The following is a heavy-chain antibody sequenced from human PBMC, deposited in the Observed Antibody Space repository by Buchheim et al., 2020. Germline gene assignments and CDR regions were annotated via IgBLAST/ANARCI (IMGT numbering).Heavy chain of an antibody. V-gene: IGHV4-30-4*01. D-gene: IGHD4-17*01. CDR2: IYYSGST. Sequence: QVQLQESGPGLVKPSQTLSLTCTVSGGSISSGDYYWSWIRQPPGKGLEWIGYIYYSGSTYYTPSLKSRVTISVDTSKNQFSLKLSSVTAADTAVYYCARDGLLYGDYGSYWYFDLWGRGTL. CDR1: GGSISSGDYY. J-gene: IGHJ2*01. CDR3: ARDGLLYGDYGSYWYFDL.